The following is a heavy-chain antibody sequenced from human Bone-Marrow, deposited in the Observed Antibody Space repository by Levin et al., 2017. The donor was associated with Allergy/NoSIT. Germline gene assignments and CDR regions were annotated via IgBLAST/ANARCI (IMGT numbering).Heavy chain of an antibody. Sequence: PSETLSLTCTVSGGSISSSSYYWGWIRQPPGKGLEWIGSIYYSGSTYYNPSLKSRVTISVDTSKNQFSLKLSSVTAADTAVYYCARHWRRGVTLEKIDYWGQGTLVTVSS. J-gene: IGHJ4*02. CDR2: IYYSGST. D-gene: IGHD2-21*02. V-gene: IGHV4-39*01. CDR1: GGSISSSSYY. CDR3: ARHWRRGVTLEKIDY.